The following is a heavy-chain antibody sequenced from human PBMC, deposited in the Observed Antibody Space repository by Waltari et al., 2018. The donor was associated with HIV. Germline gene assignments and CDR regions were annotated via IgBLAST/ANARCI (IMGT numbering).Heavy chain of an antibody. D-gene: IGHD4-17*01. V-gene: IGHV4-38-2*01. Sequence: QAQLQESGPGLVKPSETLSLTCAVSTYSITSYYYWGWIRQPPGKGLEWIGSIHHGGRTTYNPSLKSRVTISLDTSKNQFSLNLSSVTAADTAVFYCARISHGDYVGVWGRGTLVTVSS. CDR3: ARISHGDYVGV. CDR1: TYSITSYYY. J-gene: IGHJ4*02. CDR2: IHHGGRT.